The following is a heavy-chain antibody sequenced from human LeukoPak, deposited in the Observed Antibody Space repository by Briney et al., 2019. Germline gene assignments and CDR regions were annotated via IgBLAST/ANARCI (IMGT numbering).Heavy chain of an antibody. D-gene: IGHD3-16*02. CDR2: ISGSGGST. J-gene: IGHJ4*02. CDR1: GFTFSSYA. Sequence: PGGSLRLSCAASGFTFSSYAMSWVRQAPGKGLEWVSAISGSGGSTYYADSVKGRFTISRDNSKNTLYLQMNSLRAEDTAVYYRANFFRAVIRLGELSLDYWGQGTLVTVSS. V-gene: IGHV3-23*01. CDR3: ANFFRAVIRLGELSLDY.